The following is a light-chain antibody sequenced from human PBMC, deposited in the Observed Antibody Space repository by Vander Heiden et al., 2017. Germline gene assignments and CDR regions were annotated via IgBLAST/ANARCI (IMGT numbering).Light chain of an antibody. CDR3: QQHNNWPRT. V-gene: IGKV3-15*01. Sequence: EIVMTQSPATLSVSPGERATLSCRARQSMNTNLAWYQQKRGQAPRLLISGASTRATGIPARFSVSGSGTEFTLTISSLQSEDFAVYYCQQHNNWPRTFGQGTRVEIK. J-gene: IGKJ1*01. CDR2: GAS. CDR1: QSMNTN.